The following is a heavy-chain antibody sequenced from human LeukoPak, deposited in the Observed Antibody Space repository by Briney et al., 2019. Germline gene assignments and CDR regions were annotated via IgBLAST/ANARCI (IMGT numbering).Heavy chain of an antibody. D-gene: IGHD6-19*01. J-gene: IGHJ4*02. CDR1: GFTFSSYA. CDR3: ARLGHSSGWYYFDY. CDR2: ISYDGSNK. V-gene: IGHV3-30*04. Sequence: GGSLRLSCAAPGFTFSSYAMHWVRQAPGKGLGWVAVISYDGSNKYYADSVKGRFTISRDNSKNTLYLQMNSLRAEDTAVYYCARLGHSSGWYYFDYWGQGTLVTVSS.